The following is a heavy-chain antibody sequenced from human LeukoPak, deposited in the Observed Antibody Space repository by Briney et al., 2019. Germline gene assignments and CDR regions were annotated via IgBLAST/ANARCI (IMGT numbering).Heavy chain of an antibody. V-gene: IGHV3-21*01. CDR3: ARDRSPELLPYY. J-gene: IGHJ4*02. D-gene: IGHD3-10*01. CDR2: ISSSSSYI. Sequence: PGGSLRLSCAPSGFSFSSYSMNCARQTSGNWMDWLSSISSSSSYIYYADSVKVRFTISRDNAKNSLYLQMNSLRAEDTAVYYCARDRSPELLPYYWGQGTLVTVSS. CDR1: GFSFSSYS.